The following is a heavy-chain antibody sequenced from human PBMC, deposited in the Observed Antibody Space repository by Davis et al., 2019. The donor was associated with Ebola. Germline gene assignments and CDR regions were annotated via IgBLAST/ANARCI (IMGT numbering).Heavy chain of an antibody. Sequence: MPGGSLRLSCGVSSGSLRGYYWSWIRQPPGKGLEWIGEIYHSGSTKYNPSLKSRVTISVDKSKNQFSLKLSSVTAADTAVYYCARGGTDYSGSGNDYNSIDYFEYWGQGTLVTASS. CDR2: IYHSGST. CDR3: ARGGTDYSGSGNDYNSIDYFEY. J-gene: IGHJ4*02. CDR1: SGSLRGYY. D-gene: IGHD3-10*01. V-gene: IGHV4-34*01.